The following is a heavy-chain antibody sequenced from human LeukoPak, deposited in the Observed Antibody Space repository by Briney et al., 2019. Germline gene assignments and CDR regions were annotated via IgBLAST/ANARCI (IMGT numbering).Heavy chain of an antibody. V-gene: IGHV3-21*01. D-gene: IGHD3-3*01. CDR3: ARDRGFLEWLPDY. CDR2: ISSSSSYI. J-gene: IGHJ4*02. Sequence: GGSLRLSCAASGFTFSSYSMNWVRQAPGKGLEWDSSISSSSSYIYYADSVKGRFTISRDNAKNSLYLQMNSLRAEDTAVYYCARDRGFLEWLPDYWGQGTLVTVSS. CDR1: GFTFSSYS.